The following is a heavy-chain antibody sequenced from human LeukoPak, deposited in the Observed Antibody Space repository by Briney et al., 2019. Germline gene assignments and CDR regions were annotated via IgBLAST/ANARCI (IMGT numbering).Heavy chain of an antibody. Sequence: GGSLRLSCAASGFTFSSYGMHWVRQAPGKGLEWVAVISYDGRNKYYADSVKGRFTISRDNSKNTLYLQMNSLRAEDTAVYYCAKDSHSVGSADYWGQGTLVTVSS. D-gene: IGHD2-15*01. J-gene: IGHJ4*02. CDR1: GFTFSSYG. V-gene: IGHV3-30*18. CDR2: ISYDGRNK. CDR3: AKDSHSVGSADY.